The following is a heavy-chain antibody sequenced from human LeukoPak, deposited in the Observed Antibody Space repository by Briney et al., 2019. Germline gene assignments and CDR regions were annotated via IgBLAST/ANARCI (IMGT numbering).Heavy chain of an antibody. CDR1: GFTFSHAW. Sequence: AGGSLRLSCAASGFTFSHAWMTWVRQAPGKGLEWVSGISGSGGYTYDADSVKGRFTISRDNSKNTLYLQMNSLRAEDTAVYYCAKDRVDVLTGYFYYWGQGVLVTVSS. CDR2: ISGSGGYT. CDR3: AKDRVDVLTGYFYY. D-gene: IGHD3-9*01. V-gene: IGHV3-23*01. J-gene: IGHJ4*02.